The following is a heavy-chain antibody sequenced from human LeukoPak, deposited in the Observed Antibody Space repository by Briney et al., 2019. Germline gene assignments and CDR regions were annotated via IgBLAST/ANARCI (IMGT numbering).Heavy chain of an antibody. CDR2: IYHSGST. Sequence: SETLSLTCAVSGGSISSSNWWSWVRRPPGKGLEWIGEIYHSGSTNYIPSLKSRVTISVDTSKSQFSLKLASVTAADTAVYYCARSTSTMTAYVYWGQGTLVTVSS. V-gene: IGHV4-4*02. D-gene: IGHD3-9*01. CDR3: ARSTSTMTAYVY. CDR1: GGSISSSNW. J-gene: IGHJ4*02.